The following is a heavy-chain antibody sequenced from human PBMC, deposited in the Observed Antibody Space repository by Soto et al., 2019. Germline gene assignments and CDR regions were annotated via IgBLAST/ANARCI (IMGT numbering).Heavy chain of an antibody. CDR3: ARRGERWLHEDY. J-gene: IGHJ4*02. CDR1: GFTFHIYP. CDR2: ISRGADDT. D-gene: IGHD6-19*01. Sequence: EVQLLESGGGLVQPGGSLRLSCAASGFTFHIYPMTWVRQTPGKGLEWVSTISRGADDTQYAESVKGRFTLTRDDSKKTLYLQLNGLRAEDTAVYYCARRGERWLHEDYWGQGTLVTVSS. V-gene: IGHV3-23*01.